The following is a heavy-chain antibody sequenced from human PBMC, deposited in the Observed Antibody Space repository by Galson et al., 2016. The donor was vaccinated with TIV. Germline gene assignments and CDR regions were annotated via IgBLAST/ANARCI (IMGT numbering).Heavy chain of an antibody. D-gene: IGHD2-2*02. Sequence: LSLTCTVSGYSISSGYYWGWIRQPPGKGLEWIGNIYHTGSTYSNPSLRSRLTMSVDTSKNQFSLILSSVTAADTAVYYCARDCTSTTCHIYYYGMDVSGQGATVTVSS. V-gene: IGHV4-38-2*02. CDR2: IYHTGST. J-gene: IGHJ6*02. CDR3: ARDCTSTTCHIYYYGMDV. CDR1: GYSISSGYY.